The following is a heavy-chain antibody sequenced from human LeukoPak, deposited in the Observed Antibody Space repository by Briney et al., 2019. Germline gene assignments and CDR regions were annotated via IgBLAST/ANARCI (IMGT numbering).Heavy chain of an antibody. D-gene: IGHD2-2*01. CDR3: AKLYCSSTSCYYLDY. CDR2: ISGRGGST. J-gene: IGHJ4*02. Sequence: GGSLRLPCAASGFTFSSSAMSWVRQAPGKGLEWVSAISGRGGSTYFADSVKGRITIYRDNFKKTLYLPMNSLRAEDTAVYYCAKLYCSSTSCYYLDYWGQGTLVTVSS. CDR1: GFTFSSSA. V-gene: IGHV3-23*01.